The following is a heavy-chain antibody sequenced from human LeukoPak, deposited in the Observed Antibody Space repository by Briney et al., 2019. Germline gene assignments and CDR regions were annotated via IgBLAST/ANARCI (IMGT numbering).Heavy chain of an antibody. CDR1: GGSISSYY. D-gene: IGHD1-26*01. Sequence: PSETLSLTCTVSGGSISSYYWSWLRQPRGKGLEWIGYIYYAATTSYNPSLKSRVTMSVDTYKNQVSLHLTSVTAADTATYYCARDRFSGSYSDLWGQGPLVTVSS. J-gene: IGHJ5*02. CDR2: IYYAATT. V-gene: IGHV4-59*01. CDR3: ARDRFSGSYSDL.